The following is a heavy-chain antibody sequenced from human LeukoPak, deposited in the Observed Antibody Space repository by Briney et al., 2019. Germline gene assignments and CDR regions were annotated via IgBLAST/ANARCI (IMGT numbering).Heavy chain of an antibody. CDR3: ARDVQEYYYDSSGYYAY. CDR1: GYTFTSYG. D-gene: IGHD3-22*01. CDR2: ISAYNGNT. J-gene: IGHJ4*02. V-gene: IGHV1-18*01. Sequence: ASVKVSCKASGYTFTSYGISWVRQAPGQGLEWMGWISAYNGNTNYAQKLQGRVTMTTDTSTSTAYMELRSLRSDDTAVYYCARDVQEYYYDSSGYYAYWGQGTLVTVSS.